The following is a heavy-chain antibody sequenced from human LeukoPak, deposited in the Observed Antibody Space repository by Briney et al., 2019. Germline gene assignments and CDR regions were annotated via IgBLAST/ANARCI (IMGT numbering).Heavy chain of an antibody. CDR2: FYHSGST. J-gene: IGHJ4*02. CDR1: GYFISSGFY. Sequence: SETLSLTCTVSGYFISSGFYWGWIRQPPGKGLEWIGSFYHSGSTYYNPSLESRVTISVDTSKNQFSLKLSSVTAADTAVYYCASAYGTSQAGYYFDYWGQGTLVTVSS. V-gene: IGHV4-38-2*02. CDR3: ASAYGTSQAGYYFDY. D-gene: IGHD2-21*01.